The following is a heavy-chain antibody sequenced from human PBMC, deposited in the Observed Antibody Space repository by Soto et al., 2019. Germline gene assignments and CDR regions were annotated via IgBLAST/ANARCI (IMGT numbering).Heavy chain of an antibody. Sequence: QEQLVQSGGGVVQPGRSLRLSCEASGFTFSRNAMHWVRQAPGKGLEWVAVISFDGNNQYYTDSVKGRFTISRDNSKNTLDLQMNSLRREDTAVYYCARDREYSGFYYGMDVWGQGTTATVSS. CDR3: ARDREYSGFYYGMDV. D-gene: IGHD5-12*01. CDR1: GFTFSRNA. J-gene: IGHJ6*02. V-gene: IGHV3-30-3*01. CDR2: ISFDGNNQ.